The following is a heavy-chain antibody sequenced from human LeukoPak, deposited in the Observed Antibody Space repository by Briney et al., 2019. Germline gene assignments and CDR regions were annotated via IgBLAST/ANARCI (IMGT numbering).Heavy chain of an antibody. CDR1: GFTFSSYA. D-gene: IGHD3-10*01. V-gene: IGHV3-23*01. J-gene: IGHJ4*02. Sequence: PGGSLRLSCAASGFTFSSYAMSWVRQAPGKGLEWVSAISGSGGSTYYADSVKGRFTISRDNAKNSLHLQVNSLRAEDTAVYYCVRERFHGSGAPKFDFWGQGTLVTVSS. CDR2: ISGSGGST. CDR3: VRERFHGSGAPKFDF.